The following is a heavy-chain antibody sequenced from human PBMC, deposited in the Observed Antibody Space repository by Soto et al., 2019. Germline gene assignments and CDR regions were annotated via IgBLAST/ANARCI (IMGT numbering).Heavy chain of an antibody. D-gene: IGHD5-18*01. V-gene: IGHV4-34*01. CDR2: IYYSGST. Sequence: PSETLSLTCAVYGGSFSGYYWSWIRQPPGKGLEWIGGIYYSGSTYYNPSLKSRVTISVDTSKNQFSLKLSSVTAADTAVYYCARQIWEFYYYYGMDVWGQGTTVTVSS. CDR3: ARQIWEFYYYYGMDV. J-gene: IGHJ6*02. CDR1: GGSFSGYY.